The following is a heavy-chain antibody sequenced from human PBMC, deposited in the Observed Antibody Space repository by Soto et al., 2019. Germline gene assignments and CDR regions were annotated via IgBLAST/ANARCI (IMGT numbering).Heavy chain of an antibody. Sequence: GGSLRLSCAASGFTFSSYAMSWVRQAPGKGLEWVSAISGSGGSTHYADSVKGRFTISRDNSKNTLYLQMNSLRAEDTAVYYCAKETYTVTRPSSPEYFQHWGQGTLVTVSS. CDR3: AKETYTVTRPSSPEYFQH. CDR2: ISGSGGST. D-gene: IGHD4-17*01. J-gene: IGHJ1*01. V-gene: IGHV3-23*01. CDR1: GFTFSSYA.